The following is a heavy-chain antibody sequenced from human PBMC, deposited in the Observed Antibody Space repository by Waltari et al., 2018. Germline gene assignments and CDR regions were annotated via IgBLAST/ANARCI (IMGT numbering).Heavy chain of an antibody. J-gene: IGHJ4*02. V-gene: IGHV3-74*01. D-gene: IGHD3-22*01. CDR2: IDSDGSTT. Sequence: EVQLVESGGGLVQPGVSLRLSCAASGLIFSNYWMHWVRQAPGKGLVWVAEIDSDGSTTRYADSVKGRFTISRDNAKNTLYLQMNSLRAEDTAVYYCKSDDSNGPLDYWGQGTLVSVSS. CDR3: KSDDSNGPLDY. CDR1: GLIFSNYW.